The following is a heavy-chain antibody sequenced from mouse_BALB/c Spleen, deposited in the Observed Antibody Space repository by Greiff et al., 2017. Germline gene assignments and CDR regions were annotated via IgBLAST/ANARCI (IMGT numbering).Heavy chain of an antibody. Sequence: VQLQQSGAELVKPGASVKLSCKASGYTFTSYWMHWVKQRPGQGLEWIGEIDPSDSYTNYNQKFKGKATLTVDKSSSTAYMQLSSLTSEDSAVYYCARGDVWYFDVWGAGTTVTVSS. CDR3: ARGDVWYFDV. V-gene: IGHV1-69*02. CDR2: IDPSDSYT. D-gene: IGHD3-3*01. CDR1: GYTFTSYW. J-gene: IGHJ1*01.